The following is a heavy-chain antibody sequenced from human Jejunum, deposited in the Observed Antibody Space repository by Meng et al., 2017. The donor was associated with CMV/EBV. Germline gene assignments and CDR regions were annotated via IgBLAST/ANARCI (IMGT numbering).Heavy chain of an antibody. CDR3: ARDGRFLDWLLVDPQYYGLDV. CDR1: G. CDR2: IRAKNGKT. Sequence: GISWVRQDPGQGLEWMGCIRAKNGKTNYAQKFQGRVTMTTDSPTSTAYIELRGMRSDDTAAYYCARDGRFLDWLLVDPQYYGLDVWGQGTTVTVSS. D-gene: IGHD3/OR15-3a*01. J-gene: IGHJ6*02. V-gene: IGHV1-18*01.